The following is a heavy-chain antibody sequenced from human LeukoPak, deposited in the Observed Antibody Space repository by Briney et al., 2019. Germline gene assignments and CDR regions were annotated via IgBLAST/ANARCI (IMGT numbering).Heavy chain of an antibody. Sequence: SETLSLTCTVSGGSISSTPYYWGWIRQPPGKGLEWIGTIFYSGTTYYNPSLNSRVTISVDTSKNQFSLKLTSVTAADTAVYYCARHLSSITARWGPASSLAYWGQGTLVTVSS. CDR1: GGSISSTPYY. CDR3: ARHLSSITARWGPASSLAY. CDR2: IFYSGTT. D-gene: IGHD6-6*01. J-gene: IGHJ4*02. V-gene: IGHV4-39*01.